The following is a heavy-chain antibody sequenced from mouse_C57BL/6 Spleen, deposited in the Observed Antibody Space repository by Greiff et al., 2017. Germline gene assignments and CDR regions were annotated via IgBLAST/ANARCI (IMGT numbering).Heavy chain of an antibody. Sequence: QVQLQQSDAELVKPGASVKISCKVSGYTFTDHTIHWMKQRPEQGLEWIGYIYPRDGSTKYNEKFKGKAPLTADKSSSTAYMPLNSLTSEDSAVYFCARDHDYDEAWFAYWGQGTLVTVSA. V-gene: IGHV1-78*01. CDR1: GYTFTDHT. CDR2: IYPRDGST. J-gene: IGHJ3*01. D-gene: IGHD2-4*01. CDR3: ARDHDYDEAWFAY.